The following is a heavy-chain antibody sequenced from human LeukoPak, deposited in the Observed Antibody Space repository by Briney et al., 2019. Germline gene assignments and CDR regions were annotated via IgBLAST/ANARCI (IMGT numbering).Heavy chain of an antibody. CDR2: IRYDGSNK. J-gene: IGHJ4*02. D-gene: IGHD3-22*01. CDR3: AKEIDTSGYPPFDY. V-gene: IGHV3-30*02. Sequence: GGSLRLSCAASGFTFSSYGMLWVRQAPGKGLEWVAFIRYDGSNKYYVDSVKGRFTISRDNSKNTLYLQMDSLRAEDTAVYYCAKEIDTSGYPPFDYWGQGTLVTVSS. CDR1: GFTFSSYG.